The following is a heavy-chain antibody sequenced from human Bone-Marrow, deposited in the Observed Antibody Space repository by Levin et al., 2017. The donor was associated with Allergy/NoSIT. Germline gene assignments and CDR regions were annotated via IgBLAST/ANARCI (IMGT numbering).Heavy chain of an antibody. CDR1: GFGFTGYY. J-gene: IGHJ3*02. CDR2: INPNSGAT. D-gene: IGHD5-12*01. V-gene: IGHV1-2*02. Sequence: ASVKVSCKTSGFGFTGYYLHWVRQAPGQGLEWLGWINPNSGATNYAQKFEGRVTITADESTTTAYMELTSLRSDDTAVYYCARERSVATILGDDALDIWGQGTLVTVSS. CDR3: ARERSVATILGDDALDI.